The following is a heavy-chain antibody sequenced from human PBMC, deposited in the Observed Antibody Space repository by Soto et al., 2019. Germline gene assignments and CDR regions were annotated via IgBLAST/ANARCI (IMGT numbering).Heavy chain of an antibody. Sequence: SETLSLTCAVYGGSFSCYYWSWIRQPPGKGLEWIGYINHSGSTNYNPSLKSRVTISVDTSKNQFSLKLSSVTAADTAVYYCASGVTTLEGYFDYWGQGTLVTVSS. CDR3: ASGVTTLEGYFDY. CDR1: GGSFSCYY. D-gene: IGHD4-17*01. J-gene: IGHJ4*02. CDR2: INHSGST. V-gene: IGHV4-34*01.